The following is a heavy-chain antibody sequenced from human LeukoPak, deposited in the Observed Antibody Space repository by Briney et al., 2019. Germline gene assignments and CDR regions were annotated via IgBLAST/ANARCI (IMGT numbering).Heavy chain of an antibody. Sequence: PGGSLRLSCAASGLTFHNTWMHWIRQAPGKGLEWVSVIYSGGSTYYADSVKGRFTISRDNSKNTLYLQMNSLRAEDTAVYYCARDKHDDYGDYGFDYWGQGTLVTVSS. V-gene: IGHV3-53*01. CDR2: IYSGGST. CDR3: ARDKHDDYGDYGFDY. D-gene: IGHD4-17*01. J-gene: IGHJ4*02. CDR1: GLTFHNTW.